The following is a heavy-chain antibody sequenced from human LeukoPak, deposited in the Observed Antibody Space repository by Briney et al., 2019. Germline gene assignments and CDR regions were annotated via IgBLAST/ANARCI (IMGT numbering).Heavy chain of an antibody. Sequence: GGSLRLSCAASGFSFENYNMNWVRQAPGKGLEWVAYINVITGYIYYADSLKGRFTISRDNAKNSLYLQMNSLRAEDTAVYYCARDGGFDCGGDCYHFGYWGQGTLVTVSS. CDR2: INVITGYI. CDR1: GFSFENYN. V-gene: IGHV3-21*01. CDR3: ARDGGFDCGGDCYHFGY. D-gene: IGHD2-21*02. J-gene: IGHJ4*02.